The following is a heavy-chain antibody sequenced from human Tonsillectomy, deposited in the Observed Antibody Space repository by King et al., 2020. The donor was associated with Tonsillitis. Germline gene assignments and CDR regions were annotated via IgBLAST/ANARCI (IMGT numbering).Heavy chain of an antibody. D-gene: IGHD3-3*01. CDR1: GFTFSSYG. J-gene: IGHJ6*02. CDR2: IWYDGSNK. V-gene: IGHV3-33*01. Sequence: VQLVESGGGVIQPGRSLRLSCAASGFTFSSYGMHWVRQAPGKGLEGVAVIWYDGSNKYYADSVKGRFPISRDNSKNTLYLHMNSLRAEDTAVYYCARERKRITSFGVVIRRGGMDVWGQGTTVTVSS. CDR3: ARERKRITSFGVVIRRGGMDV.